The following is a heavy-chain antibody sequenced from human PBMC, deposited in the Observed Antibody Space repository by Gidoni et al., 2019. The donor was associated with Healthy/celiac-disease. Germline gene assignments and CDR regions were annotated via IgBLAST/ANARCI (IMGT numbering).Heavy chain of an antibody. D-gene: IGHD6-13*01. CDR3: ARHPMSWTHYFDY. CDR1: GFTFSSYG. CDR2: ISYDGSNK. J-gene: IGHJ4*02. Sequence: CAASGFTFSSYGMHWVRQAPGKGLEWVAVISYDGSNKYYADSVKGRFTISRDNSKNTLYLQMNSLRAEDTAVYYCARHPMSWTHYFDYWGQGTLVTVSS. V-gene: IGHV3-30*03.